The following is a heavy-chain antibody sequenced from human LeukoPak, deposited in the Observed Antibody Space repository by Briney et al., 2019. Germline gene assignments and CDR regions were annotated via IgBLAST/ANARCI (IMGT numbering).Heavy chain of an antibody. Sequence: PGGSLRLSCAASGFTFSSYGMHWVRQAPGKGLEWVAFISYDGSNKYYADSVKGRFTISRDNSKNTLYLQMNSLRAEDTAVYYCAKGVVPFQDYYGMDVWGQGTTVTVSS. J-gene: IGHJ6*02. V-gene: IGHV3-30*18. CDR1: GFTFSSYG. CDR2: ISYDGSNK. D-gene: IGHD2-15*01. CDR3: AKGVVPFQDYYGMDV.